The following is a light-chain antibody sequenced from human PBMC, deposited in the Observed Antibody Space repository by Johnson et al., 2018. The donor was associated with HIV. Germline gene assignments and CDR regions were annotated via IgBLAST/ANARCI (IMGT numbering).Light chain of an antibody. V-gene: IGLV1-51*01. Sequence: QPVLTQPPSVSAAPGQKVTISCSGNTSKIENNYVSWYQQFPERAPKLLIYDNNKRPSGIPDRFSGSKSGTSATLGITGLQTGDEADYYCGTWDSSLRVGFVGTGSKVPVL. CDR2: DNN. CDR3: GTWDSSLRVGF. CDR1: TSKIENNY. J-gene: IGLJ1*01.